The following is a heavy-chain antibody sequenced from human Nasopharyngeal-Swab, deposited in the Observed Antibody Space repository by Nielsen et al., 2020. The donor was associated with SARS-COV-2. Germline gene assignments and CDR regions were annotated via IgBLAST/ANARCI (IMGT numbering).Heavy chain of an antibody. Sequence: GESLKISCAASGFIFSPSAIHWVRQPSGKGLEWVGRIGDKDHNYATTYGASVQGRFTISRDDSKNTAFLQMDSLKTEDTALYYCTTDFYFDYWGQGTLVTVSS. J-gene: IGHJ4*02. CDR2: IGDKDHNYAT. CDR3: TTDFYFDY. V-gene: IGHV3-73*01. CDR1: GFIFSPSA.